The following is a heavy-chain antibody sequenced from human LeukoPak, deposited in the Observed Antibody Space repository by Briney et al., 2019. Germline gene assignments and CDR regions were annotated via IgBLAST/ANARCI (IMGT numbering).Heavy chain of an antibody. CDR1: GFTFSSYA. CDR2: ISGSGGST. CDR3: AKSIWFGELEFDS. Sequence: QPGRSLRLSCAASGFTFSSYAMSWVRQAPGKGLEWVSAISGSGGSTYYADSVKGRFTISRDNSKNTLYLQMNSLRAEDTAVYYCAKSIWFGELEFDSWGQGTLVTVSS. J-gene: IGHJ4*02. D-gene: IGHD3-10*01. V-gene: IGHV3-23*01.